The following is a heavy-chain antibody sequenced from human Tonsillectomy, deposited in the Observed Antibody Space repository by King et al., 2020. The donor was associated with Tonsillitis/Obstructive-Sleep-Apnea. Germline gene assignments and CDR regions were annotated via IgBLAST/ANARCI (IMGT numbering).Heavy chain of an antibody. J-gene: IGHJ4*02. Sequence: VQLVESGGDLAQPGRSLRLSCAASGFTFDDYAMHWVRQAPGKGLEWVSGISWNSGSIGYADSVKGRITISRDNAKNSLYLQMNSLRAEDTALYYCAKDPSYDFLSGPYYFDYWGQGTLVTVS. V-gene: IGHV3-9*01. D-gene: IGHD3-3*01. CDR2: ISWNSGSI. CDR1: GFTFDDYA. CDR3: AKDPSYDFLSGPYYFDY.